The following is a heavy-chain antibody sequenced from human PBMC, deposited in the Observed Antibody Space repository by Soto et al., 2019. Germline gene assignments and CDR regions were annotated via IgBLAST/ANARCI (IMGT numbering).Heavy chain of an antibody. V-gene: IGHV3-21*01. Sequence: GGSLRLSCAASGFTFSSYSMNWVRQAPGKGLEWVSSISCSTSYIYYADSAKGRFTISRDNAKNSLYLQMNSLRAEDTAVYYCARVVDYCDPYYYYGMDVWGQGTTVTVSS. CDR1: GFTFSSYS. J-gene: IGHJ6*02. CDR3: ARVVDYCDPYYYYGMDV. CDR2: ISCSTSYI. D-gene: IGHD3-22*01.